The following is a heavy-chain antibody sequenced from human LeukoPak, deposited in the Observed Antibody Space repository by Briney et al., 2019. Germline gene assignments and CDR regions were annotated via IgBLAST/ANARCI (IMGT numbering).Heavy chain of an antibody. CDR2: ISFSGANS. V-gene: IGHV3-23*01. D-gene: IGHD2-2*02. J-gene: IGHJ6*02. CDR1: GFTFSDSA. Sequence: GGSLRLSCAASGFTFSDSAMTWVRQAPGKGLDWVSLISFSGANSYYADSVKGRFTISRDNSKNTLYLQMNSLRAEDTAVYYCARDSINCSSTSCYRYYYYGMDVWGQGTTVTVSS. CDR3: ARDSINCSSTSCYRYYYYGMDV.